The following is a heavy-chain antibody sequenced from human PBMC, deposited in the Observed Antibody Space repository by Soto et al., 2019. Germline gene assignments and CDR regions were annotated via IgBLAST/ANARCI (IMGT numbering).Heavy chain of an antibody. CDR3: AREVQVHTPAFVY. Sequence: QVQLVQSGAEMKKPGSSVKVSCQSSGGTFNTYAMNWVRQAPGQGPEWMGDISPMFGAANYAPEFQGRVTLNPDESTGTSYMQLSSLTSEDTALYFCAREVQVHTPAFVYWGQGTLVTVSS. J-gene: IGHJ4*02. CDR2: ISPMFGAA. CDR1: GGTFNTYA. V-gene: IGHV1-69*19. D-gene: IGHD3-10*01.